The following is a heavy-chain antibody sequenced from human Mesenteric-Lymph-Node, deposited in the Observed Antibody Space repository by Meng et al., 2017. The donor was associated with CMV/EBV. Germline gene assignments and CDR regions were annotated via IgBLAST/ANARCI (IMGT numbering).Heavy chain of an antibody. CDR2: IYYSGST. CDR1: GGSISSGGYY. CDR3: ARGYCRGSNCAFDS. V-gene: IGHV4-31*03. Sequence: SETLSLTCTVSGGSISSGGYYWSWIRQHPGKGLEWIGYIYYSGSTYYNPSLKSRVTISVDTSKNQFSLKLSSVTAADTAVYYCARGYCRGSNCAFDSWGQGTLVTVSS. J-gene: IGHJ5*01. D-gene: IGHD2-15*01.